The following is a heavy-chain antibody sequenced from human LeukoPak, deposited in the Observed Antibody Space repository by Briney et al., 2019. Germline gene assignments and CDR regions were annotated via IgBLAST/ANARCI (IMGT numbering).Heavy chain of an antibody. D-gene: IGHD6-13*01. CDR3: ARGRRQLGAGLYYYYYMDV. Sequence: ASVKVSCKASGYSFTSCDINWVRQATGQGLEWMGWMNPNSGNTGYAQKFQDRVTMTRNTSISTAYMELSSLRSEDTAVYDCARGRRQLGAGLYYYYYMDVWGKGTTVTVSS. CDR2: MNPNSGNT. CDR1: GYSFTSCD. V-gene: IGHV1-8*01. J-gene: IGHJ6*03.